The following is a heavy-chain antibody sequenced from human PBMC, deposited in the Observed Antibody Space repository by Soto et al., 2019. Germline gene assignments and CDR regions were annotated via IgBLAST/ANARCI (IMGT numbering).Heavy chain of an antibody. D-gene: IGHD3-10*01. V-gene: IGHV3-74*01. CDR1: GFTFSNYW. CDR2: INTDGGFT. J-gene: IGHJ6*02. Sequence: DVQLVESGGGLVQPGGSLRLCCAASGFTFSNYWMHWVRQAPGKGLLWVARINTDGGFTSYAESVKGRFTISRDNAKNTLYLQMNSLRAEDTAVYYCIRDSFRSSIYYSMDVWGQGTTVTVSS. CDR3: IRDSFRSSIYYSMDV.